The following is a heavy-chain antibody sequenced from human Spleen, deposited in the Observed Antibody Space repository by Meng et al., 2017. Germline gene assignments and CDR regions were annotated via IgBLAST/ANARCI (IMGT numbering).Heavy chain of an antibody. CDR3: ARDIGYDSSGTNWFDP. CDR1: GFTFSSYW. Sequence: GESLKISCAASGFTFSSYWMSWVRQAPGKGLEWVAVISYDGSNKYYADSVKGRFTISRDNSKNTLYLQMNSLRAEDTAVYYCARDIGYDSSGTNWFDPWGQGTLVTVSS. D-gene: IGHD3-22*01. V-gene: IGHV3-30*01. J-gene: IGHJ5*02. CDR2: ISYDGSNK.